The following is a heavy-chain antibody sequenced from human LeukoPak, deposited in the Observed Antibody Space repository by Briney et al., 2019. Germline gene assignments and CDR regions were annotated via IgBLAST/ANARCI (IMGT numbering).Heavy chain of an antibody. D-gene: IGHD3-16*01. J-gene: IGHJ4*02. Sequence: GRSLRLSCVAPGFTFGTYHMNWVRQAPGKGLEWLSGITSGASVIYYADSVKGRFTISRDDAVNSVFLQMSGLTVDDTAVYYCARKRLADLGDDTSFGGTPFDSWGQGTLVIVSS. CDR2: ITSGASVI. CDR3: ARKRLADLGDDTSFGGTPFDS. CDR1: GFTFGTYH. V-gene: IGHV3-48*03.